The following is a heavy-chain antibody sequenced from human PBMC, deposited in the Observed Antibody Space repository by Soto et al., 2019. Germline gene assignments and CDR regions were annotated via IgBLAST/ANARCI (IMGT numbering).Heavy chain of an antibody. D-gene: IGHD2-15*01. Sequence: SETLSLTCAVSGGSISSSNWWSWVRQPPGKGLEWIGEIYHSGSTNYNPSLKSRVTISVDKSKNQFSLKLSSVTAADTAVYYCARLYCSGGSCYPGYYYGMDVWGQGTTVTVSS. CDR1: GGSISSSNW. V-gene: IGHV4-4*02. CDR2: IYHSGST. CDR3: ARLYCSGGSCYPGYYYGMDV. J-gene: IGHJ6*02.